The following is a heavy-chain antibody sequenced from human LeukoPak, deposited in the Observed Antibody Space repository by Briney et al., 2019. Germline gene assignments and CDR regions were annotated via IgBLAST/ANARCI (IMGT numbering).Heavy chain of an antibody. CDR1: EFTFDDYA. CDR2: ISWNSGSI. CDR3: ARDQYYDSSGYHSY. Sequence: PGGSLRLSSAASEFTFDDYAMHWVRQAPGKGLEWVSGISWNSGSIGYADSVKGRFTISRDNAKNSLYLQMNSLRAEDTAVYYCARDQYYDSSGYHSYWGQGILVTVSS. J-gene: IGHJ4*02. V-gene: IGHV3-9*01. D-gene: IGHD3-22*01.